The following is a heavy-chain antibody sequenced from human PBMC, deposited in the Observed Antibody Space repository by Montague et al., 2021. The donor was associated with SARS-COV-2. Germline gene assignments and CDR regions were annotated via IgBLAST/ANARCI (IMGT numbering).Heavy chain of an antibody. V-gene: IGHV4-39*01. CDR3: ARHAGKRITIFGVVKGQYAFDY. J-gene: IGHJ4*02. Sequence: SETLSLTCTVSGGSISSSSYYWGWIRQPPGKGLEWIGSIYYSGSTYYNPSLKSRVTISVDTSKNQFSLKLSSVTVADTAVYYCARHAGKRITIFGVVKGQYAFDYWGQGTLVTVSS. D-gene: IGHD3-3*01. CDR2: IYYSGST. CDR1: GGSISSSSYY.